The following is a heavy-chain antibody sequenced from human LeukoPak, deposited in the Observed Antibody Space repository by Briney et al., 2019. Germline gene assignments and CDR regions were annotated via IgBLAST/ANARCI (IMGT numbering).Heavy chain of an antibody. CDR1: GFTFSSYE. J-gene: IGHJ4*02. D-gene: IGHD6-19*01. V-gene: IGHV3-48*03. CDR2: ISSSGSTI. CDR3: AREPWSSGWLYFDY. Sequence: GGSLRLSCAASGFTFSSYEMNWVRQAPGKGLEWVSYISSSGSTIYYADSVKGRFTISRDNAKNSLYLQMNSLRAEDTAVCYCAREPWSSGWLYFDYWGQGTLVTVSS.